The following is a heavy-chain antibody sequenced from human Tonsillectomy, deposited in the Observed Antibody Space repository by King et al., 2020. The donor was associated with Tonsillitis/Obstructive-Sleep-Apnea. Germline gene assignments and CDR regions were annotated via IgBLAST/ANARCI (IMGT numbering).Heavy chain of an antibody. J-gene: IGHJ6*03. CDR1: GFTFSSYW. CDR2: IKQDGSEK. V-gene: IGHV3-7*02. CDR3: ASGKYYYYYYYMDV. D-gene: IGHD1-14*01. Sequence: QLVQSGGGLVQPGGSLRLSFAASGFTFSSYWMRWVRQAPGIGLEWVANIKQDGSEKEYVDSVKGRLTNSRDNANNALYLQMNSLRAEDTAVYYCASGKYYYYYYYMDVWGKGTTVTVSS.